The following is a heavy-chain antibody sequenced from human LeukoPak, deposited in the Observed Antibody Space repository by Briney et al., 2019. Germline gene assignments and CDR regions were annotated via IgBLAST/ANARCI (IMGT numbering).Heavy chain of an antibody. Sequence: ASVKVSCKASGYTFTSYGISWVRQAPGQGLEWMGWISAYNGNTNYAQKLQGRVTMTTDTSTSTAYMELRSLRSDDTAVYYCARVPAEWFGELEHVVDNWFDPWGQGTLVTASS. V-gene: IGHV1-18*04. CDR3: ARVPAEWFGELEHVVDNWFDP. CDR2: ISAYNGNT. J-gene: IGHJ5*02. CDR1: GYTFTSYG. D-gene: IGHD3-10*01.